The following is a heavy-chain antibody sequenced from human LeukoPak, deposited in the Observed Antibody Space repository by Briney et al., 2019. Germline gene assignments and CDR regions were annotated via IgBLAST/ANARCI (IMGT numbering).Heavy chain of an antibody. J-gene: IGHJ4*02. CDR3: AKGSSTTCPCYRDY. Sequence: GGSLRLSCAASGFTLSTYWMSWVRQAPGKGLEWVSAITTDGRSTYYADSVKGRFTISRDNSKNTLYLQMNSLRAEDTALYYCAKGSSTTCPCYRDYWGQGTLVTVSS. CDR2: ITTDGRST. D-gene: IGHD2-2*01. V-gene: IGHV3-23*01. CDR1: GFTLSTYW.